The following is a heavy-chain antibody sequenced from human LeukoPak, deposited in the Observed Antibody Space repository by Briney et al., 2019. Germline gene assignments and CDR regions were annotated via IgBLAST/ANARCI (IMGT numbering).Heavy chain of an antibody. J-gene: IGHJ4*02. CDR2: IRYDGSNK. V-gene: IGHV3-30*02. D-gene: IGHD1-26*01. Sequence: GGSLRLSCAASGFTFSNYGIHWVRQAPGKGLEWVAFIRYDGSNKYYADSLKGRFTISRDNSKNTLYLQMSSLRAEDTALYYCAKAGSIRFDYWGRGTLVTVSS. CDR1: GFTFSNYG. CDR3: AKAGSIRFDY.